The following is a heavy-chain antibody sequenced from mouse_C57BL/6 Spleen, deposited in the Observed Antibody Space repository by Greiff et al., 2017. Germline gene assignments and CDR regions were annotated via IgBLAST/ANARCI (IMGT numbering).Heavy chain of an antibody. CDR1: GYTFTSYW. Sequence: QVQLQQPGAELVRPGTSVKLSCKASGYTFTSYWMHWVKQRPGQGLEWIGVIDPSDSYTNYNQKFKGKATLTVDTSSSTAYMQLSSLTSEDSAVYYCALTGTGFAYWGQGTLVTVSA. V-gene: IGHV1-59*01. J-gene: IGHJ3*01. D-gene: IGHD4-1*01. CDR2: IDPSDSYT. CDR3: ALTGTGFAY.